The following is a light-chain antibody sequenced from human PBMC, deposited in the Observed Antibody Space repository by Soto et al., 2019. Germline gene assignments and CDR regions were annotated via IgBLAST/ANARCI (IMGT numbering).Light chain of an antibody. Sequence: DIQMTQSPSTLSGSVGDRVTITCRASQTISSWLAWYQQKPGKAPKLLIYKASTLKSGVPSRFSGSGSGTDFTLTINTLQPEDFATYYCQQSYSMPRTFGQGTKVDI. CDR2: KAS. CDR1: QTISSW. CDR3: QQSYSMPRT. J-gene: IGKJ1*01. V-gene: IGKV1-5*03.